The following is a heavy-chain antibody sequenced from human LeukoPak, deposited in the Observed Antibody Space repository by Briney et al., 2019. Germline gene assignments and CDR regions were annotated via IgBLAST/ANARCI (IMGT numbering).Heavy chain of an antibody. CDR2: MYYSGGP. Sequence: SETLSLTCTVSGGSISSNSYYWGWIRQPPGKGLEWIGGMYYSGGPYYIPSLKSRVTISVETPKNQFTLKVNSVTAADTAVYYCARGYYGSGSHCCHMDVWGKGTTITVS. J-gene: IGHJ6*03. CDR3: ARGYYGSGSHCCHMDV. D-gene: IGHD3-10*01. CDR1: GGSISSNSYY. V-gene: IGHV4-39*06.